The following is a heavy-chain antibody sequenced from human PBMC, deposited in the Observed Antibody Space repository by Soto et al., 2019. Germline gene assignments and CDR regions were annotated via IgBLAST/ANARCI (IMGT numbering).Heavy chain of an antibody. CDR2: INHSGST. CDR1: GGSFSGYY. CDR3: ASYWGGDCLNPFDY. J-gene: IGHJ4*02. V-gene: IGHV4-34*01. Sequence: QVQLQQWGAGLLKPSETLSLTCAVYGGSFSGYYWSWIRQPPGKGLEWIGEINHSGSTNYNPSLKSRVTISVAPSKNQFSLKLSSVTDAATAVYYCASYWGGDCLNPFDYWGQGTLVTVSS. D-gene: IGHD2-21*02.